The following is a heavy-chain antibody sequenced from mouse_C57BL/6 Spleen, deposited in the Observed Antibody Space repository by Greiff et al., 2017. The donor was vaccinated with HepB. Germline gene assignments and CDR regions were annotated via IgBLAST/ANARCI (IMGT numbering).Heavy chain of an antibody. V-gene: IGHV5-17*01. CDR1: GFTFGDYG. D-gene: IGHD2-3*01. CDR2: ISSGSSTI. J-gene: IGHJ4*01. Sequence: EVHLVESGGGLVKPGGSLKLSCAASGFTFGDYGMHWVRQAPEKGLEWVAYISSGSSTIYYADTVKGRFTISRDNAKKTLFLQMTSLRSEDTAMYYCARIGYYEDAMDYWGQGTSVTVSS. CDR3: ARIGYYEDAMDY.